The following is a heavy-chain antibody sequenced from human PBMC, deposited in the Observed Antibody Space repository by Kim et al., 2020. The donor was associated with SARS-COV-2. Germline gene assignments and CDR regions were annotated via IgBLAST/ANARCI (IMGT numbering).Heavy chain of an antibody. D-gene: IGHD3-10*01. CDR2: IWYDGSNK. CDR1: GFTFSSYG. CDR3: ARDSREAIWFGEFNWFDP. V-gene: IGHV3-33*01. J-gene: IGHJ5*02. Sequence: GGSLRLSCAASGFTFSSYGMHWVRQAPGKGLEWVAVIWYDGSNKYYADSVKGRFTISRDNSKNTLYLQMNSLRAEDTAVYYCARDSREAIWFGEFNWFDPWGQGTLVTVSS.